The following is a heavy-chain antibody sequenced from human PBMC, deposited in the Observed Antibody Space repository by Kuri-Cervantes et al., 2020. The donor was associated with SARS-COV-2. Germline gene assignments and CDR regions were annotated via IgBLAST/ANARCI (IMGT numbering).Heavy chain of an antibody. J-gene: IGHJ4*02. CDR3: AGAYMTGHNALDY. V-gene: IGHV1-69*13. D-gene: IGHD1-1*01. CDR2: IIPIFGTG. Sequence: SVKVSCKASGGTFSSYAVSWVRQAPGHGLEWMGGIIPIFGTGNYAQKFQGRVTITADDSTTTVYMELSNLRSEDTAVFYCAGAYMTGHNALDYWGQGTLVTVSS. CDR1: GGTFSSYA.